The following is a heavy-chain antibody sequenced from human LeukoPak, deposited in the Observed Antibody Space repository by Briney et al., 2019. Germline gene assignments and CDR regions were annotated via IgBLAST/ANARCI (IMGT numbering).Heavy chain of an antibody. Sequence: GISWNSGGIGYADSVKGRFTISRDNAKNSLYLQMNSLRAEDMALYFCAKDIGYSYGYGLDYWGQGTLVTVSS. V-gene: IGHV3-9*03. D-gene: IGHD5-18*01. CDR3: AKDIGYSYGYGLDY. CDR2: ISWNSGGI. J-gene: IGHJ4*02.